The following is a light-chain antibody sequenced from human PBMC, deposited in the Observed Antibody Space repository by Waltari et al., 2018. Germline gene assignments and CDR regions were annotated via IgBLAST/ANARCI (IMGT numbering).Light chain of an antibody. Sequence: DIVMTQSPDSLAVSLGERATIHCKSSQSILYTSNNENFLAWYQQKPGQPPKLLIYWASNRKSGVPERFSGSGSGTDFTLTISNLQAEDVAVYYCQQFYTIPYTFGQGTKLEIK. CDR1: QSILYTSNNENF. J-gene: IGKJ2*01. V-gene: IGKV4-1*01. CDR3: QQFYTIPYT. CDR2: WAS.